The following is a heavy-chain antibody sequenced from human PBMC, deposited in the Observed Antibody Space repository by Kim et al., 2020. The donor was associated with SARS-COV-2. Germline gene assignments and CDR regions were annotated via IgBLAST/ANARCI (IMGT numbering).Heavy chain of an antibody. V-gene: IGHV3-30*18. Sequence: GGSLRLSCAASGFTFSSYGMHWVRQAPGKGLEWVAVISYDGSNKYYADSVKGRFTISRDNSKNTLYLQMNSLRAEDTAVYYCAKDRAGGWLQSFDYWGQGTLVTVSS. CDR2: ISYDGSNK. CDR3: AKDRAGGWLQSFDY. D-gene: IGHD3-16*01. J-gene: IGHJ4*02. CDR1: GFTFSSYG.